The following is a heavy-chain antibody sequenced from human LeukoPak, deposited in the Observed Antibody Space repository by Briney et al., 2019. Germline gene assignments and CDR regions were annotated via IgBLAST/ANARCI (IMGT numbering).Heavy chain of an antibody. Sequence: SETLSLTCTVSNGSISSYYWSWIRQPAGKGLEWIERIHASGSTNYNPSLKSRVTMSVDTPKNQFSLKLSSVTAADTAIYFCARGDRAVAGAWGWFDPWGRGTLVTVSS. CDR1: NGSISSYY. D-gene: IGHD6-19*01. V-gene: IGHV4-4*07. CDR3: ARGDRAVAGAWGWFDP. J-gene: IGHJ5*02. CDR2: IHASGST.